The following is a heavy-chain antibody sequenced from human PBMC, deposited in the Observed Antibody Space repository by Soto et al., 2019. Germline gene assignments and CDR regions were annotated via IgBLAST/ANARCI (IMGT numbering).Heavy chain of an antibody. Sequence: SETLSLTCPVSGGSISSYYWSWIRQPAGKGLEWIGRIYTSGSTNYNPSLKSRVTMSVDTSKNQFSLKLSSVTAADTAVYYCARGDIVVVPAAIGLAARFDYWGQGTLVTVSS. V-gene: IGHV4-4*07. CDR3: ARGDIVVVPAAIGLAARFDY. J-gene: IGHJ4*02. CDR2: IYTSGST. D-gene: IGHD2-2*02. CDR1: GGSISSYY.